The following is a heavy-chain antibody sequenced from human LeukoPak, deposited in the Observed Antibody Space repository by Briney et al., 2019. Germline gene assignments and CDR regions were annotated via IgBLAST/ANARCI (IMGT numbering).Heavy chain of an antibody. J-gene: IGHJ5*02. CDR2: IIPILGIA. Sequence: ASVKVSCKASGGTFSSYTISWVRQAPGQGLEWMGRIIPILGIANYALKFQGRVTITADKSTSTAYMELSSLRSEDTAVYYCARGTGESSSTNWFDPWGQGTLVTVSS. V-gene: IGHV1-69*02. CDR1: GGTFSSYT. CDR3: ARGTGESSSTNWFDP. D-gene: IGHD6-13*01.